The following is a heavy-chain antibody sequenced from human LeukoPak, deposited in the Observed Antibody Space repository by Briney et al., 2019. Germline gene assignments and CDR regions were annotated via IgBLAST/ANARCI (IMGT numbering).Heavy chain of an antibody. CDR2: ISSSGGSA. CDR3: AKDIGDYGDYPDF. CDR1: GFTFSDYA. Sequence: GGSLRLSCAASGFTFSDYAMTWVRQAPGKWLEWVSTISSSGGSAHSADSVTGRFTISRDNSKNTLYLHMNSLRAGDTAVFFCAKDIGDYGDYPDFWGQGTLVTVSS. D-gene: IGHD4-17*01. V-gene: IGHV3-23*01. J-gene: IGHJ4*02.